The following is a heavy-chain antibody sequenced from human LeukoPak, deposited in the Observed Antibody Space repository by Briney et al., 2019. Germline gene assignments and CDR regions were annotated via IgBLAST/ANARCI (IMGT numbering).Heavy chain of an antibody. J-gene: IGHJ4*02. CDR2: FDVAETDT. D-gene: IGHD3-3*01. V-gene: IGHV1-24*01. CDR1: GYTFTSYY. Sequence: GASVKVSCKASGYTFTSYYMHWVRQAPGQGLEWMGGFDVAETDTIYAQKFQGRVTMTEDTSTDTAYMELNSLSSEDTAVYYCSSSGVEEWQGLHFWGQGTLVTVSS. CDR3: SSSGVEEWQGLHF.